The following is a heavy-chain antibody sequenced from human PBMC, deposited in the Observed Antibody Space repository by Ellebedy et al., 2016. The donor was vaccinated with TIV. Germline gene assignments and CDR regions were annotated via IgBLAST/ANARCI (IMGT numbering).Heavy chain of an antibody. J-gene: IGHJ4*02. V-gene: IGHV4-39*01. D-gene: IGHD6-19*01. CDR1: DGSVSSSGHY. Sequence: LRLSXSVSDGSVSSSGHYWGWIRQPPGKGLEWIGSIYYSGSTYYNPSLKSRVTISVDTSKNQFSLRLSSVTAADSAVYYCARRGGVAGNPIFDYWGQGTLVTVSS. CDR3: ARRGGVAGNPIFDY. CDR2: IYYSGST.